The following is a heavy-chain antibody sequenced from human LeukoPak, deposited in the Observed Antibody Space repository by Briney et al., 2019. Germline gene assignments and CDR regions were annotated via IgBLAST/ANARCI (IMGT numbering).Heavy chain of an antibody. CDR3: ARSHDSSGYYDAFDI. Sequence: SVKVSCKASGGTFSSYAISWVRQAPGQGLEWMGRIIPIFGTANYAQKFQGRVTITTDESTSTAYMELSSLRPEDTAVYYCARSHDSSGYYDAFDIWGQGTMVTVSS. D-gene: IGHD3-22*01. V-gene: IGHV1-69*05. CDR2: IIPIFGTA. J-gene: IGHJ3*02. CDR1: GGTFSSYA.